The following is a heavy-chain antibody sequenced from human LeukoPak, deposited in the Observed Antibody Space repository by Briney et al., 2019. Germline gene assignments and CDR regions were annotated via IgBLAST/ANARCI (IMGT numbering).Heavy chain of an antibody. J-gene: IGHJ5*02. CDR3: ARDRSQYCSGGSCYSGSVGWFDP. CDR1: GYTFTSYG. V-gene: IGHV1-18*04. Sequence: ASVKVSCKASGYTFTSYGISWVRQAPGQGLEWMGWISAYNGNTNYAQKLQGRVTMTTDTSTSTAYMELRSLGSDDTAVYYCARDRSQYCSGGSCYSGSVGWFDPWGQGTLVTVSS. CDR2: ISAYNGNT. D-gene: IGHD2-15*01.